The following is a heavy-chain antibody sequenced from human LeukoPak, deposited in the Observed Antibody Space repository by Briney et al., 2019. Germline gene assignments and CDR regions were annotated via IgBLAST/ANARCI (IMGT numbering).Heavy chain of an antibody. CDR2: ISYDGSNK. CDR3: ASMGLGSGGSYPSSDY. Sequence: GRSLRLSCAASGFTFSSYAMHWVRQAPGKGLEWVAVISYDGSNKYYADSVKGRFTISRDNSKNTLYLQMNSLRAEDTAVYYCASMGLGSGGSYPSSDYWGQGTLVTVSS. J-gene: IGHJ4*02. V-gene: IGHV3-30*04. D-gene: IGHD2-15*01. CDR1: GFTFSSYA.